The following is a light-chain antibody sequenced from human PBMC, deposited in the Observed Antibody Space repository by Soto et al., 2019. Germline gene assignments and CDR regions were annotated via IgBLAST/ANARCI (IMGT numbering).Light chain of an antibody. V-gene: IGLV1-40*01. CDR1: SSNIGAGYD. Sequence: QSVLTQPPSVSGAPGQRVTISCAGSSSNIGAGYDVYWYQHLPRTAPKLLIYGNNNRPSGVPDRFSGSKSGTSASLAITELRAEDEALYYLQSYDTSLTGPYVFGTGTKVTVL. J-gene: IGLJ1*01. CDR2: GNN. CDR3: QSYDTSLTGPYV.